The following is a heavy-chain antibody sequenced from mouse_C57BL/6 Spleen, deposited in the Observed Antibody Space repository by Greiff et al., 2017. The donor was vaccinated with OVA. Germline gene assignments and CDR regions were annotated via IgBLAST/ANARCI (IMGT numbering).Heavy chain of an antibody. V-gene: IGHV7-3*01. Sequence: EVKVVESGGGLVQPGGSLSLSCAASGFTFTDYYMSWVRQPPGKALEWLGFIRNKANGYTTEYSASVKGRFTISRDNSQSILYLQMNALRAEDSATYYCARSYYSNLDYWGQGTTLTVSS. D-gene: IGHD2-5*01. CDR2: IRNKANGYTT. CDR3: ARSYYSNLDY. CDR1: GFTFTDYY. J-gene: IGHJ2*01.